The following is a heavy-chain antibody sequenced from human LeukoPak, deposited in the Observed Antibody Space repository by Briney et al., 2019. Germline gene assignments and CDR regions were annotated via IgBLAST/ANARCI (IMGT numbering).Heavy chain of an antibody. CDR2: IYYSGSN. V-gene: IGHV4-59*01. CDR1: GDSIGSYY. J-gene: IGHJ4*02. CDR3: ARHYPVAGFDY. D-gene: IGHD6-19*01. Sequence: SETLSLTCNVSGDSIGSYYWSWIRQTPGKGLEWIGYIYYSGSNNYHPSLKSRVTISVDTSKEQLSLKLSSVTAADTAVYYCARHYPVAGFDYWGRGILVTVSS.